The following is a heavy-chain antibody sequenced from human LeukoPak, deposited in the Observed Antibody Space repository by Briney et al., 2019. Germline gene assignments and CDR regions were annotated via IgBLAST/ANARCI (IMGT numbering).Heavy chain of an antibody. V-gene: IGHV3-23*01. CDR1: GFTFSSYA. J-gene: IGHJ4*02. Sequence: GSLRLSCAASGFTFSSYAMSWVRQAPGKGLEWVSAISGSGGSTYYADSVKGRFTISRDNSKNTLYLQMNSLRAEDTAVYYCAKDPLYYDFWSGYYGAFDYWGQGTLVTVSS. CDR2: ISGSGGST. D-gene: IGHD3-3*01. CDR3: AKDPLYYDFWSGYYGAFDY.